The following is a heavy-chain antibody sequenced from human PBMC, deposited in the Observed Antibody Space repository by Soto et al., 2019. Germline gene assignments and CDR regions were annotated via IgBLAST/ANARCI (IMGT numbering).Heavy chain of an antibody. Sequence: QVQLVESGGGLVQPGRSLRLSCEGSGFTFSKYGMHWVRQAPGKGLEWVAVMSSDGRNEYYADSVKGRFTISRDNSNSTLYLQMSSLSPEDTAVYYCAKVGHIAVVWAWFAYWGQGTLVTVSS. V-gene: IGHV3-30*18. J-gene: IGHJ4*02. CDR2: MSSDGRNE. D-gene: IGHD2-21*01. CDR3: AKVGHIAVVWAWFAY. CDR1: GFTFSKYG.